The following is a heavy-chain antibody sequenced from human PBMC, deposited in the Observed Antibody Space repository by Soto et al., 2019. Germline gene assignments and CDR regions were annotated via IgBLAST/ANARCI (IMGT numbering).Heavy chain of an antibody. D-gene: IGHD1-26*01. CDR1: AHIFTSYY. CDR3: ALGPSFDY. CDR2: INPSGDSP. Sequence: QVQVAQSGAEVKEPGASVKVSCKSSAHIFTSYYIYWVRQAPGQGLEWMGVINPSGDSPSYAQKFQGRVTLTRDTSTNTMYMEMNRLTSEDTAVYYCALGPSFDYWGQGTLVTVSS. V-gene: IGHV1-46*01. J-gene: IGHJ4*02.